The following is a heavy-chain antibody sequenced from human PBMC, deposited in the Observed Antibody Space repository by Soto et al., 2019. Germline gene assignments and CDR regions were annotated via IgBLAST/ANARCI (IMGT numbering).Heavy chain of an antibody. V-gene: IGHV1-24*01. CDR2: FDPEEGEI. D-gene: IGHD3-16*01. CDR1: GHSLTDLS. Sequence: ASVKVSCKVAGHSLTDLSMHWVRQGPGRGLEWLGGFDPEEGEIIYAQNFQGRIRLTEDTSTDTAFMELNSLKSEDTAIYYCATTRTAYVYDFDSWGQGTLVTVSS. J-gene: IGHJ4*02. CDR3: ATTRTAYVYDFDS.